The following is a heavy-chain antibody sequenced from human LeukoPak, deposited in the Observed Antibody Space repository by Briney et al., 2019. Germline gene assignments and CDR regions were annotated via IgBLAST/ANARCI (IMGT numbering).Heavy chain of an antibody. CDR2: IKQDGSEK. J-gene: IGHJ6*03. Sequence: GGSLRLSCAASGFTFSSYWMSWVRQAPGKGLEWVANIKQDGSEKYYVDSVKGRFTISRDNSKNTLYLQMNSLRAEDTAVYYCAKEGKARGATFLSYYYYMDVWGKGTTVTVSS. CDR1: GFTFSSYW. CDR3: AKEGKARGATFLSYYYYMDV. D-gene: IGHD3-16*01. V-gene: IGHV3-7*03.